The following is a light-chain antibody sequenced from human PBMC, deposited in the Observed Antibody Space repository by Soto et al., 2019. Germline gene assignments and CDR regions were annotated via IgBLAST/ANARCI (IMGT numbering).Light chain of an antibody. CDR1: QSINIY. CDR3: QQRYSWPLT. V-gene: IGKV3-11*01. J-gene: IGKJ4*02. CDR2: GTS. Sequence: EIMLTQSPATLSFSPWERATISCRAGQSINIYLAWYQQKPVQAPRLLSYGTSIRATGITATFSGSGSGTDFTLTISSLEPEDFALYYCQQRYSWPLTFGGGTKVEIK.